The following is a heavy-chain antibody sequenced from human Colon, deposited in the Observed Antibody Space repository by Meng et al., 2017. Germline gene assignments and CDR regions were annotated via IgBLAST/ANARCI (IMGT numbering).Heavy chain of an antibody. D-gene: IGHD2-8*01. CDR3: ARGGGCVNGVCGSLDY. Sequence: QVERRECGPGMVKPSGTLSLPCSVSGGSITTNDWWSWVRQHPGKGLEWIGEIHPSGGTNYNPSLKSRVTMSIDNSKRQFSLNLSSVTAADTAVYYCARGGGCVNGVCGSLDYWGQGTLVTVS. CDR1: GGSITTNDW. CDR2: IHPSGGT. V-gene: IGHV4-4*02. J-gene: IGHJ4*02.